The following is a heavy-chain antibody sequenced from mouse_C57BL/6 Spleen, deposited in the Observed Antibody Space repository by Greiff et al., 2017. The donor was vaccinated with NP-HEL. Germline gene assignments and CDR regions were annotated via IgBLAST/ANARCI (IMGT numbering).Heavy chain of an antibody. Sequence: EVNVVESGGGLVKPGGSLKLSCAASGFTFSSYAMSWVRQTPEKRLEWVATISDGGSYTYYPDNVKGRFTISRDNAKNNLYLQMSHLKSEDTAMYYCARDSYGSSYGYWGQGTTLTVSS. J-gene: IGHJ2*01. V-gene: IGHV5-4*01. D-gene: IGHD1-1*01. CDR1: GFTFSSYA. CDR2: ISDGGSYT. CDR3: ARDSYGSSYGY.